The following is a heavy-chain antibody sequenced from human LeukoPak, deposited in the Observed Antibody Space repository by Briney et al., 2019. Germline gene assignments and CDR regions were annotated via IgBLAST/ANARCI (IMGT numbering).Heavy chain of an antibody. D-gene: IGHD6-19*01. CDR2: IIPILGIA. Sequence: ASVKVSCKASGGTFSSYAISWVRQAPGQGLEWMGRIIPILGIANYAQKFQGRVTITADKSTSTAYMELSSLRSEDTAVYYCATGQRGYSSGWNWFDPWGQGTLVTVSS. CDR3: ATGQRGYSSGWNWFDP. V-gene: IGHV1-69*04. J-gene: IGHJ5*02. CDR1: GGTFSSYA.